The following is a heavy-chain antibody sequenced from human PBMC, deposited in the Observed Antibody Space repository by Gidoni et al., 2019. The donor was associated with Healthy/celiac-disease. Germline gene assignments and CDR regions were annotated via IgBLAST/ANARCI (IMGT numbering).Heavy chain of an antibody. CDR1: GGSFSGYY. CDR3: ARDLRYRYCSSTSCYTPTYYYYYGMDV. CDR2: INHSGST. V-gene: IGHV4-34*01. J-gene: IGHJ6*02. D-gene: IGHD2-2*02. Sequence: QVQLQQWGAGLLKPSETLSLTCAVYGGSFSGYYWSWIRQPPGKGLEWIGEINHSGSTNYNPSLKSRVTISVDTSKNQFSLKLSSVTAAETAVYYCARDLRYRYCSSTSCYTPTYYYYYGMDVWGQGNTVTVSS.